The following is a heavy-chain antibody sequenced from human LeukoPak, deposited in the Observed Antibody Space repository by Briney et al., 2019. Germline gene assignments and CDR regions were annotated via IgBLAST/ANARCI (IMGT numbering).Heavy chain of an antibody. D-gene: IGHD6-13*01. CDR2: IYYSGST. J-gene: IGHJ4*02. Sequence: SETLSLTCTVSGGSISSYYWSWIRQPPGKGLEWIGYIYYSGSTNHNPSLKSRVTISVDTSKNQFSLKLSSVTAADTAVYYCARESGSSSWYDYWGQGTLVTVSS. CDR1: GGSISSYY. CDR3: ARESGSSSWYDY. V-gene: IGHV4-59*01.